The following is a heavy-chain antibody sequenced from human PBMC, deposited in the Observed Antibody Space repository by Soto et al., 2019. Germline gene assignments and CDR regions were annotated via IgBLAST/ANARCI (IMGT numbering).Heavy chain of an antibody. CDR1: GFTVSSNY. D-gene: IGHD3-10*02. CDR3: VRDRDLYRDMFHADL. J-gene: IGHJ4*01. Sequence: PGGSLRLSCAASGFTVSSNYMSWVRQAPGKGLEWVSAISGSGGSTYYADSVRGRFTISADIAENSVILQMNSLRDEDSAVYFCVRDRDLYRDMFHADLWGQGTLVTVSS. CDR2: ISGSGGST. V-gene: IGHV3-48*02.